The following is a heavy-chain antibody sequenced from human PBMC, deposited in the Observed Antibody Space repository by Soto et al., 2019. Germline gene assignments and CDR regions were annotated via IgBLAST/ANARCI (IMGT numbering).Heavy chain of an antibody. D-gene: IGHD3-22*01. CDR2: IYHSGST. CDR1: GGSISSSNW. CDR3: AIYDSSGSRGFQH. Sequence: SETLSLTCAVSGGSISSSNWWSWVRQPPGKGLEWIGEIYHSGSTYYNPSLKSRVTISVDTSKNQFSLKLSSVTAADTAVYYCAIYDSSGSRGFQHWGQGTLVTVSS. J-gene: IGHJ1*01. V-gene: IGHV4-4*02.